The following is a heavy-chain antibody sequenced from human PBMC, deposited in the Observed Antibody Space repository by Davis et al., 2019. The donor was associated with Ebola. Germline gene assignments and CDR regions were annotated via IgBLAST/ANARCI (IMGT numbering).Heavy chain of an antibody. Sequence: PGGSLRLSCAASGFTFSSYAMSWVRQAPGKGLEWVSAISGSGGSTYYADSVKGRFTISRDNSKNTLYLQMNSLRAEDTAVYYCARAYNWNDEGFGYWGQGTLVTVSS. CDR3: ARAYNWNDEGFGY. CDR1: GFTFSSYA. J-gene: IGHJ4*02. V-gene: IGHV3-23*01. CDR2: ISGSGGST. D-gene: IGHD1-1*01.